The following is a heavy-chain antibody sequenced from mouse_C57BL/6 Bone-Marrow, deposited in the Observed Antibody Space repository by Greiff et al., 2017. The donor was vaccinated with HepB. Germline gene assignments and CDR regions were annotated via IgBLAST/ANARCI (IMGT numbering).Heavy chain of an antibody. CDR1: GYSFTGYY. J-gene: IGHJ2*01. V-gene: IGHV1-42*01. Sequence: EVQLQESGPELVKPGASVKITCKASGYSFTGYYMNWVKQSPEKSLEWIGEINPSTGGTTYNQKFKAKATLTVDKSSSTAYMQLKSLTSEDSAVYYCARSRNWDVLDDYWGQGTTLTVSS. D-gene: IGHD4-1*01. CDR3: ARSRNWDVLDDY. CDR2: INPSTGGT.